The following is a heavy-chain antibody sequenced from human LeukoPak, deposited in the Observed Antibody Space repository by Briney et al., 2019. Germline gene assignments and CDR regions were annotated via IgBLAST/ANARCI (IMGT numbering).Heavy chain of an antibody. CDR1: GGSFSGYY. CDR2: INHSGST. J-gene: IGHJ4*02. Sequence: SETLSLTCAVYGGSFSGYYWSWIRQPPGKGLEWIGEINHSGSTNYNPSLKSRVTISVDTSKNQFSLKLSSVTAADTAVYYCARGRGRYYYDSSGNGRKFDYWGQGTLVTVSS. V-gene: IGHV4-34*01. D-gene: IGHD3-22*01. CDR3: ARGRGRYYYDSSGNGRKFDY.